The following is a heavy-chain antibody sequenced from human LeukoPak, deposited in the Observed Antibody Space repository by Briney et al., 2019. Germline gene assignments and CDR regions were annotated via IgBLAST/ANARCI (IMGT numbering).Heavy chain of an antibody. J-gene: IGHJ3*02. Sequence: AAGSLRLSCSASGLTFRNYAMTWVRQSPGKGLEWVSIMSGTGDNTYYAASMNGRFTISTDNPSNTVYLQMNSLRAEDTAVYFCAKADATIGGAFDIWGQGTMVTVSS. CDR2: MSGTGDNT. D-gene: IGHD3-3*01. CDR1: GLTFRNYA. V-gene: IGHV3-23*01. CDR3: AKADATIGGAFDI.